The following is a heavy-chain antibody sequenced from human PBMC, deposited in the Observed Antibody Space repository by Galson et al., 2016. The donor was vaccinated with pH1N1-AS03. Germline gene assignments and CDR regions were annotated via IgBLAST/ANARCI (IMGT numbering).Heavy chain of an antibody. CDR1: GFVFGSYR. CDR2: ITVYDGNT. D-gene: IGHD3-10*01. V-gene: IGHV1-18*01. Sequence: SVKVSCKASGFVFGSYRISWVRQAPGKGLEWMGWITVYDGNTNHAQNLQGRVTMSTDTSTNTAYMELRSLTSADTAVYYCARQTMVHYCEFGGQGTLVTVSS. CDR3: ARQTMVHYCEF. J-gene: IGHJ4*02.